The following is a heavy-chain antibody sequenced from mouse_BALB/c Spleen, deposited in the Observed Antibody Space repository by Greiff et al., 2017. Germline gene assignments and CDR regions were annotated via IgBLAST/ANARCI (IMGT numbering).Heavy chain of an antibody. Sequence: QVQLKQPGAELVMPGASVKMSCKASGYTFTDYWMHWVKQRPGQGLEWIGAIDTSDSYTSYNQKFKGKATLTVDESSSTAYMQLSSLTSEDSAVYYCARKGSTMITTGYFDVWGAGTTVTVSS. CDR1: GYTFTDYW. D-gene: IGHD2-4*01. V-gene: IGHV1-69*01. CDR3: ARKGSTMITTGYFDV. CDR2: IDTSDSYT. J-gene: IGHJ1*01.